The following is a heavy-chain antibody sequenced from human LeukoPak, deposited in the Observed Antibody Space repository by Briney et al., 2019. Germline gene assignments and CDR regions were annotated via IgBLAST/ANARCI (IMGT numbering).Heavy chain of an antibody. V-gene: IGHV4-39*07. J-gene: IGHJ4*02. Sequence: SETLSLTCSVSGGSISLSYYYWGWIRQPPGKALEWIGSVYYSGTTSYDPSLKSRVTISVDMSKNHFSLRLSSVTAADTAMYYCARGTLYSGWSYYFDYWGQGTLVTVSS. CDR1: GGSISLSYYY. CDR3: ARGTLYSGWSYYFDY. CDR2: VYYSGTT. D-gene: IGHD6-19*01.